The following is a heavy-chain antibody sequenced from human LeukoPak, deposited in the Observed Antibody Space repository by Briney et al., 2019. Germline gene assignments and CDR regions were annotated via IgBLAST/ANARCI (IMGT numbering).Heavy chain of an antibody. CDR3: ARDPPRKSYYDSTGYLTP. CDR2: IIPILGIA. D-gene: IGHD3-22*01. J-gene: IGHJ5*02. CDR1: GGTFSSYA. Sequence: SVKVSCKASGGTFSSYAISWVRQSPGQGLEWMGRIIPILGIANYAQKFQGRVTITADKSTSTAYMELSSLRSEDTAVYYCARDPPRKSYYDSTGYLTPWGQGTLVTVSS. V-gene: IGHV1-69*10.